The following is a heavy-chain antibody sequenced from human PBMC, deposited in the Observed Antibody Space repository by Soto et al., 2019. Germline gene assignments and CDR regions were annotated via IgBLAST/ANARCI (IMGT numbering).Heavy chain of an antibody. Sequence: TSETLSLTCAVYGGSFSGYYWSWIRQPPGKGLEWIGEINHSGSTNYNPSLKSRVTISVDTSKNQFSLKLSSVTAADTAVYYCASGAAGMGNYYYYYGMDVWGQGTTVTVSS. CDR2: INHSGST. D-gene: IGHD6-13*01. V-gene: IGHV4-34*01. J-gene: IGHJ6*02. CDR3: ASGAAGMGNYYYYYGMDV. CDR1: GGSFSGYY.